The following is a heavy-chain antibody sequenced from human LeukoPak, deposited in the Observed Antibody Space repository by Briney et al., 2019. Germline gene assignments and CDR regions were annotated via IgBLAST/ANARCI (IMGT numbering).Heavy chain of an antibody. V-gene: IGHV4-30-2*01. D-gene: IGHD3-3*01. CDR2: IYHSGST. CDR3: ARSYYDFWSGYPDYFDY. CDR1: GGSISSGGYS. Sequence: SQTLSLTRAVSGGSISSGGYSWSWIRQPPGKGLEWIGYIYHSGSTYYNPSLKSRVTISVDRSKNQFSLKLSSVTAADTAVYYCARSYYDFWSGYPDYFDYWGQGTLVTVSS. J-gene: IGHJ4*02.